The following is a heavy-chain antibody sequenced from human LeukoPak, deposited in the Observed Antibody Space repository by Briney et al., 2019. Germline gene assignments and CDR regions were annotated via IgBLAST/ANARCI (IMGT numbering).Heavy chain of an antibody. J-gene: IGHJ6*03. CDR3: ATTLLRASTYMDV. CDR2: ISGSGGST. CDR1: GFTFSSYA. V-gene: IGHV3-23*01. Sequence: GRSLRLSCAASGFTFSSYAMSWVRQAPGKGLEWVSGISGSGGSTYYADSVKGRFTISRDNSKNTLYLQMNSLRAEDTAVYYCATTLLRASTYMDVWGKGTTVTVSS. D-gene: IGHD1-1*01.